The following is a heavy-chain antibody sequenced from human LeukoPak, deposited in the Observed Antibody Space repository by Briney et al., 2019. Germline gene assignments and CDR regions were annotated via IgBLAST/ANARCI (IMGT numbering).Heavy chain of an antibody. CDR2: IYTSGST. V-gene: IGHV4-61*02. CDR1: RGSISSGSYD. CDR3: ARGIVLKVYAEYYFDY. Sequence: SETLSLTCTVSRGSISSGSYDWSWTRQPAGKGLEWIGRIYTSGSTNYNPSLKSRVTISVDTSKNQFSLKLSSVTAADTAVYYCARGIVLKVYAEYYFDYWGQGTLVTVSS. D-gene: IGHD2-8*01. J-gene: IGHJ4*02.